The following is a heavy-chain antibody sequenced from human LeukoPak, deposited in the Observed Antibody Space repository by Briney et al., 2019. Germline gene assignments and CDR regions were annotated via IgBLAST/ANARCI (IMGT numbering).Heavy chain of an antibody. CDR2: IKQDGSQR. D-gene: IGHD6-6*01. CDR3: ARRGGSSSRRSPIDY. V-gene: IGHV3-7*01. Sequence: GGSQRLSCTASGFTFSDYLMTWVRQAPGKGPEWVAHIKQDGSQRYYVDSVRGRFTISRDNAKNSLFLQMNGLRAEDTAVYYCARRGGSSSRRSPIDYWGQGTLVTVSS. J-gene: IGHJ4*02. CDR1: GFTFSDYL.